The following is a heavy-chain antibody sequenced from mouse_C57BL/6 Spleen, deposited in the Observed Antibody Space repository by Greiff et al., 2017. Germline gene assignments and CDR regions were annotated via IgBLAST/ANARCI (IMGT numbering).Heavy chain of an antibody. Sequence: VQLQQSGPELVKPGASVKISCKASGYAFSSSWMNWVKQRPGKGLEWIGRIYPGDGDTNYNGKFKGKATLTADKSSSTAYMQLSSLTSEDSAVYCCARESYYGSRGFAYWGQGTLVTVSA. CDR2: IYPGDGDT. J-gene: IGHJ3*01. CDR1: GYAFSSSW. CDR3: ARESYYGSRGFAY. D-gene: IGHD1-1*01. V-gene: IGHV1-82*01.